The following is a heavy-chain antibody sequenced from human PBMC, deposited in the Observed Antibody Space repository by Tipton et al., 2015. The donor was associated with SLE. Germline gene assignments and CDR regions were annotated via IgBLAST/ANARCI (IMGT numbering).Heavy chain of an antibody. J-gene: IGHJ5*02. D-gene: IGHD1-1*01. CDR1: GASITSYY. V-gene: IGHV4-59*12. Sequence: LSCTVSGASITSYYWTWIRQPPGKGLEWVGYIYYKGTTHYNPSLKSRASISLDMSNNQFSLWPSSVTAADTAIYYCARVRYCSTTTCYKGWFDPWSQGTLVTVSS. CDR2: IYYKGTT. CDR3: ARVRYCSTTTCYKGWFDP.